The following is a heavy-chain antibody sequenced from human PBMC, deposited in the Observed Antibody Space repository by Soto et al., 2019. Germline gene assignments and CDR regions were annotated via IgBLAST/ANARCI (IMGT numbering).Heavy chain of an antibody. CDR3: AKGAYYDFWSGSPFDY. Sequence: GGSLRLSCAASGFTFSSYAMSWVRQAPGKGLEWVSAISGSGGSTYYADSVKGRFTISRDNSKNTLYLQMNSLRAEDTAVYYCAKGAYYDFWSGSPFDYWGQGTLVTVSS. D-gene: IGHD3-3*01. CDR1: GFTFSSYA. V-gene: IGHV3-23*01. CDR2: ISGSGGST. J-gene: IGHJ4*02.